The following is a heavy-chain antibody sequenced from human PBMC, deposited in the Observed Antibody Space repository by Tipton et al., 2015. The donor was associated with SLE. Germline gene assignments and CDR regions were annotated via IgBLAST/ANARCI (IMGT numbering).Heavy chain of an antibody. CDR2: IYYTGNT. Sequence: TLSLTCSVSGGSVRSVSYYWSWIRQSPGKGLEWIGEIYYTGNTKYSPSLKSRVTISLDTSKNQFSLKLSSVTAADTAVYYCARKDTTMVWGDYYYGMDVWGQGTTVTVSS. J-gene: IGHJ6*02. CDR3: ARKDTTMVWGDYYYGMDV. CDR1: GGSVRSVSYY. V-gene: IGHV4-61*01. D-gene: IGHD5-18*01.